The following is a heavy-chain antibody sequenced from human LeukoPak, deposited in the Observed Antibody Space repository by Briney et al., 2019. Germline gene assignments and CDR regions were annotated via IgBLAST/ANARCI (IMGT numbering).Heavy chain of an antibody. CDR1: GGSFSDYY. CDR2: INHSGTT. Sequence: SETLSLTCAVYGGSFSDYYWSWIRQSPGKGLEWIGEINHSGTTHYNPSLKSRVTISVETSKNEFSLKLRSVTAADTAVYYCARVTGYRIEDYFDYWGQGTLVTVSS. V-gene: IGHV4-34*01. D-gene: IGHD6-13*01. J-gene: IGHJ4*02. CDR3: ARVTGYRIEDYFDY.